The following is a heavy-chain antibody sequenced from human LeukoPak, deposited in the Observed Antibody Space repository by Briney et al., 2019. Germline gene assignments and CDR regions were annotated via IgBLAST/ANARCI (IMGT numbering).Heavy chain of an antibody. D-gene: IGHD4/OR15-4a*01. CDR1: GFTFSRYW. J-gene: IGHJ5*02. CDR3: GRDYGA. Sequence: GGSLRLSCEASGFTFSRYWLHWVRQAPGKGLMWVSRINSDGSATTYADFVKGRFTISRDNAKNTVYLQMNSLRVDDTAIYYCGRDYGAWGQGTLVTVSS. CDR2: INSDGSAT. V-gene: IGHV3-74*03.